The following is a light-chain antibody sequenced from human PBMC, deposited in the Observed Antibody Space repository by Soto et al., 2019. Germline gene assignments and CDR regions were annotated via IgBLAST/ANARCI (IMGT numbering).Light chain of an antibody. CDR1: QSVDIS. V-gene: IGKV3-11*01. CDR3: QQRSNWIT. CDR2: DAS. Sequence: EIVLPQSPSTLSVSAGERFTLSCRASQSVDISLAWYQQKPGQAPRPLIYDASNRATGIPARFSGSGSGTDFTLTISSLEPEDFAVYHCQQRSNWITFGQGTRLEIK. J-gene: IGKJ5*01.